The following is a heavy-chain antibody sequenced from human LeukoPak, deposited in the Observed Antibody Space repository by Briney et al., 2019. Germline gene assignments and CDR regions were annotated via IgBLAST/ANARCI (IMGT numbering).Heavy chain of an antibody. J-gene: IGHJ3*02. D-gene: IGHD3-22*01. CDR3: ARHPKEGPSDRSGYINAFGI. Sequence: PSETLSLTCTVSGGSISSYFWNWIRQPPGKGLEWIGYVYYSGSTNYNPSLKSRVTISQDTSKNQFSLEVTSVTAADTAVYYCARHPKEGPSDRSGYINAFGIWGQGTMVTVSS. CDR2: VYYSGST. CDR1: GGSISSYF. V-gene: IGHV4-59*08.